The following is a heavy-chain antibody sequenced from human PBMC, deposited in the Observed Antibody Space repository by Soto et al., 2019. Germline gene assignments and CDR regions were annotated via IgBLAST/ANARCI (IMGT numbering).Heavy chain of an antibody. J-gene: IGHJ4*02. CDR2: IYYSGST. V-gene: IGHV4-59*12. Sequence: SETLSLTCTVAGGSISSYDWSWIRQPPGKGLEWIGYIYYSGSTNYNPSLKSRVTISVDTSKNQFSLKLTSVTAADTAVYYCARDKITGLFDYWGQGTLVTVPQ. CDR3: ARDKITGLFDY. D-gene: IGHD2-8*02. CDR1: GGSISSYD.